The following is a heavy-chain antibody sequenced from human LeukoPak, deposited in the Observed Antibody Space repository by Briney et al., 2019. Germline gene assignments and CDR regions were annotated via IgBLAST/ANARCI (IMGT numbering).Heavy chain of an antibody. D-gene: IGHD6-13*01. Sequence: GGSLRLSCAASGFTFSSYAMSWVRQAPGKGLEWVSFISGISSNTYYADSVKGRFTFSRDSSKNTVYLEMNSLRADETAVYYCARGGLAVAGAIGYWGQGTLVTVSS. V-gene: IGHV3-23*01. CDR3: ARGGLAVAGAIGY. CDR1: GFTFSSYA. CDR2: ISGISSNT. J-gene: IGHJ4*02.